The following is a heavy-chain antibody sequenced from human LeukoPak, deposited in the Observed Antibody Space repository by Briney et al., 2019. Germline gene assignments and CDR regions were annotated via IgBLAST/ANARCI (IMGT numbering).Heavy chain of an antibody. V-gene: IGHV1-46*01. D-gene: IGHD5-24*01. CDR3: ARDFGLATIEGGAFDI. J-gene: IGHJ3*02. CDR2: INPSGGST. Sequence: EASVKVSCKVSGYTLTELSMHWVRQAPGQGLEWMGIINPSGGSTSYAQKFQGRVTMTRDTSTSTVYMELSSLRSEDTAVYYCARDFGLATIEGGAFDIWGQGTMVTVSS. CDR1: GYTLTELS.